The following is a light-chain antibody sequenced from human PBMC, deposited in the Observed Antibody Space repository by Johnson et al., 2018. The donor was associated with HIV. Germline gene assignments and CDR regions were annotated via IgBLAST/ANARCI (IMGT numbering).Light chain of an antibody. CDR3: GTWDSSLSAYV. V-gene: IGLV1-51*01. CDR2: DNN. Sequence: LTQPPSVSAAPGQKVTISCSGSSSNIGNNYVSWYQQLPGTAPKLLIYDNNKRPSGIPDRFSGSKSGTSATLGIIELQTGDEADYYCGTWDSSLSAYVFGTGTKVTVL. CDR1: SSNIGNNY. J-gene: IGLJ1*01.